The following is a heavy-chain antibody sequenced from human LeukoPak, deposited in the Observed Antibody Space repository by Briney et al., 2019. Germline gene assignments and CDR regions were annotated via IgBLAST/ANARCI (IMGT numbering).Heavy chain of an antibody. CDR2: ISNSGGST. D-gene: IGHD5-24*01. Sequence: GGSLRLSCAASGFTFSSYSMNWVRQAPGKGLEWVSAISNSGGSTYYADSVKGRFTISRDNSKNTLYLQMNSLRAEDTAVYYCAKVLQYYYYGMDVWGQGTTVTVSS. V-gene: IGHV3-23*01. CDR3: AKVLQYYYYGMDV. CDR1: GFTFSSYS. J-gene: IGHJ6*02.